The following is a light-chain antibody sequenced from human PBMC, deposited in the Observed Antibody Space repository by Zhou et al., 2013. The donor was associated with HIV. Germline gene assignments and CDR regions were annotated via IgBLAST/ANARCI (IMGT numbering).Light chain of an antibody. J-gene: IGKJ1*01. CDR2: DAS. Sequence: TQSPGTLSLSAGETATLSCRASQHIISDYLAWYQQKPGQTPSLLIYDASWRAPGVSDRFSGSGSGTEFTLTISSLQSEDSAVYYCQQYNDRPPWTFGQGTKVEIK. V-gene: IGKV3D-15*01. CDR1: QHIISD. CDR3: QQYNDRPPWT.